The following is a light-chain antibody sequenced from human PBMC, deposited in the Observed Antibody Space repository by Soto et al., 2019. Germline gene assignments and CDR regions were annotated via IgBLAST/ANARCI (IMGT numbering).Light chain of an antibody. CDR3: KQRSNSVT. CDR1: QSVSSY. Sequence: EIVLTHSPATLSLSPGERATLSCRASQSVSSYLAWYQQKPGQAPRLLIYDASNRATGIPARCSGSGSGTDFTLTISSLEPEDFAVYYCKQRSNSVTFGQGTRLEIK. V-gene: IGKV3-11*01. J-gene: IGKJ5*01. CDR2: DAS.